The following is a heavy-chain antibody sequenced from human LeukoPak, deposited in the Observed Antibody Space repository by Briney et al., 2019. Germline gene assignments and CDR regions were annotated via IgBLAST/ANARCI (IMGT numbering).Heavy chain of an antibody. CDR3: AKSEAEQFHPYFDY. V-gene: IGHV3-23*01. J-gene: IGHJ4*02. Sequence: GGSLRLSCAASGFTFSNYAMTWVRQAPGKGLEWVSTISGSGGSAYYADSVRGRFTISRDNSNNTLYLQMYTLRAEDTAVYYCAKSEAEQFHPYFDYWGQGTLVTVSS. CDR1: GFTFSNYA. CDR2: ISGSGGSA. D-gene: IGHD1-26*01.